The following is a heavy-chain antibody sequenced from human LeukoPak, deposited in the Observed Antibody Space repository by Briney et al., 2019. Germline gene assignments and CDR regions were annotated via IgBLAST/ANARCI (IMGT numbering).Heavy chain of an antibody. CDR3: ARDKGSYDSDF. CDR1: GFTFSSYW. Sequence: GGSLRLSCAASGFTFSSYWMSWVHQAPGKGLEWVSSISSSSSYIYYADSVKGRFTISRDNAKNSLYLQMNSLRAEDTAVYYCARDKGSYDSDFWGQGTLATVSS. V-gene: IGHV3-21*01. D-gene: IGHD5-18*01. CDR2: ISSSSSYI. J-gene: IGHJ4*02.